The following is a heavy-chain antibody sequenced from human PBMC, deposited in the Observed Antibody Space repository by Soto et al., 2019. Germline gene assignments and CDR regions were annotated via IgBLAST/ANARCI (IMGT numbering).Heavy chain of an antibody. Sequence: SVKVSCKASGGTFSSYAISWVRQAPGQGLEWMGGIIPIFGTANYAQKFQGRVTITADESTSTAYMELSSLRSEDTAVYYCAHMGHPDYGDYVGHFFDYWGQETLVNVSS. D-gene: IGHD4-17*01. CDR3: AHMGHPDYGDYVGHFFDY. J-gene: IGHJ4*02. V-gene: IGHV1-69*13. CDR1: GGTFSSYA. CDR2: IIPIFGTA.